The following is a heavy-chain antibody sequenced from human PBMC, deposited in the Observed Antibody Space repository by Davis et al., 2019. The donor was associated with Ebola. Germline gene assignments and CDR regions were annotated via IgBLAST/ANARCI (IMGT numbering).Heavy chain of an antibody. J-gene: IGHJ3*01. CDR3: TRDNLYYYDTSGYHDVFDV. D-gene: IGHD3-22*01. CDR2: LSSGSSYI. V-gene: IGHV3-21*01. CDR1: GFSFSGYT. Sequence: GESLKISCAASGFSFSGYTMNWVRQAPGKGLEWVSYLSSGSSYIKYADSVKGRFTISRDNTKNSLYLQMNNLRAEDTAVYFCTRDNLYYYDTSGYHDVFDVWGQGTMVTVSS.